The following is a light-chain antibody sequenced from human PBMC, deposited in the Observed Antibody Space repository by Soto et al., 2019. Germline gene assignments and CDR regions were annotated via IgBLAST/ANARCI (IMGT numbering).Light chain of an antibody. CDR3: MQARLSFT. Sequence: DIVMTQSPLSLPVTPGEPASISCRSSQSLLHSNGYNYLDWYLQKPGQSPQLLIYLGSNRASGVPDRFSGSGAGTDFTLKISRVEAEDVGVYYCMQARLSFTFGPGTKVDIK. CDR2: LGS. J-gene: IGKJ3*01. CDR1: QSLLHSNGYNY. V-gene: IGKV2-28*01.